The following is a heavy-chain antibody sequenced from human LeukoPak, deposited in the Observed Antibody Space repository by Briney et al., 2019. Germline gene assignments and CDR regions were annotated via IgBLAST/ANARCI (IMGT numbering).Heavy chain of an antibody. CDR2: INHSGST. J-gene: IGHJ4*02. V-gene: IGHV4-34*01. D-gene: IGHD2-15*01. Sequence: PSETLSLTCAVYGGSFSGYYWSWIRQPPGKGLEWIGEINHSGSTNYNPSLKSRVTISVDTSKNQFSLKLSSVTAADTAVYYCARSWWYCSGGSCYPTHLFDYWGQGTLVTVSS. CDR1: GGSFSGYY. CDR3: ARSWWYCSGGSCYPTHLFDY.